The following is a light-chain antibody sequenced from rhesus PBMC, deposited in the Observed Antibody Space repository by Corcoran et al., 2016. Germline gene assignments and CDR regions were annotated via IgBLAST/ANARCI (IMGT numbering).Light chain of an antibody. V-gene: IGKV1-66*01. CDR1: QAINNY. CDR3: QQYNNSPCS. CDR2: YAY. Sequence: DIQMTQSPSSLSASVGDRVTITCRASQAINNYSSWYQQKPGKAPKPLTYYAYTLETGVPSRFSGSRSGTDYTLTISSLQPEDIATYYCQQYNNSPCSFGQGTKVEIQ. J-gene: IGKJ2*01.